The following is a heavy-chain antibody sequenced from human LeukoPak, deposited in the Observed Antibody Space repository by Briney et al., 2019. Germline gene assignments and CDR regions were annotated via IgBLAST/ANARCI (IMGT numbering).Heavy chain of an antibody. J-gene: IGHJ4*02. D-gene: IGHD6-19*01. Sequence: SETLSLTCAVYGGSFSGYYWSWIRQPPGKGLECIGEINHSGSTNYNPSLKSRVTISVDTSKNQFSLKLSSVTAADTAVYYCARRMSSGWYEHFDYWGQGTLVTVSS. V-gene: IGHV4-34*01. CDR3: ARRMSSGWYEHFDY. CDR1: GGSFSGYY. CDR2: INHSGST.